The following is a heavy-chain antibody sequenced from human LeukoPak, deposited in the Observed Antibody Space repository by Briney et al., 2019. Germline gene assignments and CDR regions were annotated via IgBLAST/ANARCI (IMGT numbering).Heavy chain of an antibody. V-gene: IGHV4-59*01. CDR2: IYYTGST. J-gene: IGHJ4*02. D-gene: IGHD3-22*01. CDR3: ARSSESYDRSGYYSYYFDY. CDR1: GGSISSYY. Sequence: PSETLSPTCTVSGGSISSYYWSWIRQPPGKGLEWIGYIYYTGSTNNNPSLKSRVTISVDTSKNQFSLKLSSVTAADTAVYYCARSSESYDRSGYYSYYFDYWGQGTLVTVSS.